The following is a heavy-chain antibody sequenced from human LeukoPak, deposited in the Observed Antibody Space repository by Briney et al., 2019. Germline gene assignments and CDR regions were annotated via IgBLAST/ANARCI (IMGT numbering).Heavy chain of an antibody. CDR1: GFTFSNYV. D-gene: IGHD6-13*01. J-gene: IGHJ4*02. CDR3: ARVKIRYSSSWYYFDY. Sequence: PGGSLRLSCAASGFTFSNYVMSWVRQAPGKGLEWVSAITGSGDSTYYADSVKGRFTISRDNSKNTLYLQMSSLRAEDTAVYYCARVKIRYSSSWYYFDYWGQGTLVTVSS. V-gene: IGHV3-23*01. CDR2: ITGSGDST.